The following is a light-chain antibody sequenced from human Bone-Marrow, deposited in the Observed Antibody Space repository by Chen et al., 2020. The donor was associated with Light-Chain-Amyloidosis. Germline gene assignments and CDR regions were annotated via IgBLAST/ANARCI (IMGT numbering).Light chain of an antibody. CDR3: QSEDSSGNGDVI. Sequence: SYELTQPPSVSVFTGQTARITCAGDDLPTKYAYWYQQKPGQASVLVIHRDTQRPAGISDGISGSSSGTTTTLTISEVQEEEEGDYHSQSEDSSGNGDVILGGVTKL. V-gene: IGLV3-25*02. J-gene: IGLJ2*01. CDR1: DLPTKY. CDR2: RDT.